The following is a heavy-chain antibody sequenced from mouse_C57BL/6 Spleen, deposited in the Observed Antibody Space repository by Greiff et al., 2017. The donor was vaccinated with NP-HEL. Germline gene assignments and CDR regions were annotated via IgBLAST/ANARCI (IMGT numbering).Heavy chain of an antibody. Sequence: VMLVESGAELARPGASVKLSCKASGYTFTSYGISWVKQSTGQGLEWIGEIHPRSGNTYYNEKFKGKATLTADKSSSTAYMELRSLTSEDSAVYFCAGEDCGSRYAMDYWGQGTSLTVSS. CDR1: GYTFTSYG. J-gene: IGHJ4*01. CDR3: AGEDCGSRYAMDY. CDR2: IHPRSGNT. V-gene: IGHV1-81*01. D-gene: IGHD1-1*02.